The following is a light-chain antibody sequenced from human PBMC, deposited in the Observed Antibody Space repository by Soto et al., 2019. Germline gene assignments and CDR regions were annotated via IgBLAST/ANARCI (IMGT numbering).Light chain of an antibody. Sequence: ALTQPASVSGSPGQSITISCTGTSSDVGGYNYVSWYQQHPGKAPKLMIYDVSNRPSGVSNRFSGSKSGNTAPLTISGLQAEDEADYYCSSYTSSSTYVFGTGTKLTVL. V-gene: IGLV2-14*01. CDR1: SSDVGGYNY. J-gene: IGLJ1*01. CDR3: SSYTSSSTYV. CDR2: DVS.